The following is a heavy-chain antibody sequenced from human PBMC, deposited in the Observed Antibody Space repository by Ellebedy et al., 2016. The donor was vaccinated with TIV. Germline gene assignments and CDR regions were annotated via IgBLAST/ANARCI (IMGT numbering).Heavy chain of an antibody. V-gene: IGHV4-31*03. D-gene: IGHD5-12*01. CDR1: GGSISSGGYF. CDR3: AREPLRGPGRGAFDI. Sequence: SETLSLXXTVSGGSISSGGYFWSWIRQIPGKGLEYIGYIYHTGSTYYNPSLQSRLMISVDTSKNQFSLSLRSVTAADTAVFYCAREPLRGPGRGAFDIWGQGTMVTVSS. J-gene: IGHJ3*02. CDR2: IYHTGST.